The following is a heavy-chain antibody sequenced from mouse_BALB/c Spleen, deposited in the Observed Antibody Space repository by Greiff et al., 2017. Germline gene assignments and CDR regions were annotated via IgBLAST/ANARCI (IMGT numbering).Heavy chain of an antibody. D-gene: IGHD2-10*02. CDR2: INPNNGGT. CDR3: ARSGKYGNSLFDY. Sequence: EVQLQQSGPELVKPGASVKIPCKASGYTFTDYNIDWVKQSHGKSLEWIGDINPNNGGTIYNQKFKGKATLTVDKSSSTAYMELRSLTSEDTAVYYCARSGKYGNSLFDYWGQGTTLTVSS. J-gene: IGHJ2*01. CDR1: GYTFTDYN. V-gene: IGHV1-18*01.